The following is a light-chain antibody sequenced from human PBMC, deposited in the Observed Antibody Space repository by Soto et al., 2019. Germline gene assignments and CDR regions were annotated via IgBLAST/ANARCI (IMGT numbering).Light chain of an antibody. Sequence: AIRMTQSPSSFSASTGDRVTITCRASQGISNYLAWYQQKLGKAPKLLIYAASTLQSGVPSRFSGSGSGTDFTLTIGCLQSEDFATYYCQQYYSYPYTFGQGTKLEIK. CDR1: QGISNY. J-gene: IGKJ2*01. CDR3: QQYYSYPYT. CDR2: AAS. V-gene: IGKV1-8*01.